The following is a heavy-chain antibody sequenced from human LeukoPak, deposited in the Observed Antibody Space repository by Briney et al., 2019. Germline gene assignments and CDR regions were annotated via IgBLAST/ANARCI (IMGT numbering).Heavy chain of an antibody. V-gene: IGHV1-2*02. CDR3: ARSLYCSSTSCYTFDY. D-gene: IGHD2-2*02. J-gene: IGHJ4*02. CDR2: INPNSGGT. CDR1: GYTFTGYY. Sequence: GASVKVSCKASGYTFTGYYMHWVRQAPGQGLEWMGWINPNSGGTNYAQKFQGRVTMTRDTSISTAYMELSRLRSGDTAVHYCARSLYCSSTSCYTFDYWGQGTLVTVSS.